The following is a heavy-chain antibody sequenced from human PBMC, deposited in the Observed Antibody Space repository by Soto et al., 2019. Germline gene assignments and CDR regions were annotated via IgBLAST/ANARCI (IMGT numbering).Heavy chain of an antibody. CDR2: ITGSSGTI. V-gene: IGHV3-48*01. Sequence: PGGSLRLSCVASEFTFSTYTMNWVRQGPGKGLEWVSYITGSSGTIYYADSVKGRFTISRDNAKNSLYLQMNSLRAEDTAVYYCASLNIVVVTAIQSDAFDIWGQGTMVTVSS. CDR3: ASLNIVVVTAIQSDAFDI. J-gene: IGHJ3*02. D-gene: IGHD2-21*02. CDR1: EFTFSTYT.